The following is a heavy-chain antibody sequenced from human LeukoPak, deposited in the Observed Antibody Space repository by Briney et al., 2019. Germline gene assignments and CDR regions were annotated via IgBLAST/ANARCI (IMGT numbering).Heavy chain of an antibody. J-gene: IGHJ6*02. CDR1: GGTFSSYA. CDR3: ARTTPGYSSSWYYYYGMDV. CDR2: IIPIFGTA. D-gene: IGHD6-13*01. V-gene: IGHV1-69*13. Sequence: PVKVSCKASGGTFSSYAISWVRQAPGQGLEWMGGIIPIFGTANYAQKFQGRLTITADESTSTAYMELSSLRSEDTAVYYCARTTPGYSSSWYYYYGMDVWGQGTTVTVSS.